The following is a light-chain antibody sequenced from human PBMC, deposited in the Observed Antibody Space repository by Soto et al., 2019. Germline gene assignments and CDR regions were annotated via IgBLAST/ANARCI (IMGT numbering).Light chain of an antibody. CDR1: QTVYSNY. V-gene: IGKV3-20*01. J-gene: IGKJ5*01. Sequence: EIVLTQSPGTLSLSPGDTATLSCRASQTVYSNYLAWYQQKPGQAPRLLISGASNRATGIPGRFSGSGSGTAFTLTISRLEPEDFAVYYCQQFGSSPPITFGQGTRLSI. CDR2: GAS. CDR3: QQFGSSPPIT.